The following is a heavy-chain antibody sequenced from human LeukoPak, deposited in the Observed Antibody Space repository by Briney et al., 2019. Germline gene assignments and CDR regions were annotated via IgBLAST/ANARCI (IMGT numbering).Heavy chain of an antibody. Sequence: PETLSLTCTVSGGSISSYYWSWIRQAPGKGLEWIGYIYYSGSTNYNPSLKSRVTISVDTSKNQFSLKLSSVTAADTAVYYCARRSPWGDYFDYWGQGTLVTVSS. CDR3: ARRSPWGDYFDY. V-gene: IGHV4-59*08. J-gene: IGHJ4*02. CDR2: IYYSGST. CDR1: GGSISSYY. D-gene: IGHD3-16*01.